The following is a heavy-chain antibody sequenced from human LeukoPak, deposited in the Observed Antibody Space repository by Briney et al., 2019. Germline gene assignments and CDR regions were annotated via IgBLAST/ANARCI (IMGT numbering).Heavy chain of an antibody. CDR1: GFSFTSYA. D-gene: IGHD6-13*01. V-gene: IGHV3-23*01. CDR3: AKQTAGSAAWYSLHYDF. Sequence: GGSLRLSCAASGFSFTSYAMSWVRQAQGKGLEWVSAVSRSGGATYYADSVKGRFTISRDNSKSTVYLEMNSLRAEDTAVYFCAKQTAGSAAWYSLHYDFWGQGTLVTVSS. J-gene: IGHJ4*02. CDR2: VSRSGGAT.